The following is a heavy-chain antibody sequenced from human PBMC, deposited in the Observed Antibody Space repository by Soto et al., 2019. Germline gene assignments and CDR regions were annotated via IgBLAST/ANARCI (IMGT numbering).Heavy chain of an antibody. Sequence: GASVKVSCKASGDTFSSYAISWVRQAPGQGLEWMGGIIPIFGTANYAQKFQGRVTITADESTSTAYMELSSLRSEDTAVYYCARDDEPMITFGGVIAYYMDVWGQGTTGTV. V-gene: IGHV1-69*13. J-gene: IGHJ6*02. CDR1: GDTFSSYA. CDR3: ARDDEPMITFGGVIAYYMDV. D-gene: IGHD3-16*02. CDR2: IIPIFGTA.